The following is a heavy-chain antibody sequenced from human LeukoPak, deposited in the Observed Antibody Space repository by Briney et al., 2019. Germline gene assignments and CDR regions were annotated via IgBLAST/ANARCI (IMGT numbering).Heavy chain of an antibody. CDR3: ARDVEEYCSSTSCYIVDY. J-gene: IGHJ4*02. V-gene: IGHV1-2*02. D-gene: IGHD2-2*01. CDR2: INPNSGGT. Sequence: ASVKVSCKASGYTFTGYYMHWVRQAPGQGLEWMGWINPNSGGTNYAQKFQGRVTMTRDTSISTDYMELSRLRSDDTAVYYCARDVEEYCSSTSCYIVDYWGQGTLVTVSS. CDR1: GYTFTGYY.